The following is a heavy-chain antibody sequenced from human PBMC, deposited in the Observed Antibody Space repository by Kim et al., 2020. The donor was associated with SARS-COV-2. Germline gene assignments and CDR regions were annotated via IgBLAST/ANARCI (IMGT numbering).Heavy chain of an antibody. V-gene: IGHV4-61*01. D-gene: IGHD2-8*02. Sequence: SETLSLTCTVSSGSVSSSTYYWSWIRQPPGKGLEWIGYIYNGVSTKYNPSLRSRVTISVDTSKNQFSLKLTSVTAADTAVYYCARALNTESDYWGQGTLV. CDR2: IYNGVST. CDR3: ARALNTESDY. J-gene: IGHJ4*02. CDR1: SGSVSSSTYY.